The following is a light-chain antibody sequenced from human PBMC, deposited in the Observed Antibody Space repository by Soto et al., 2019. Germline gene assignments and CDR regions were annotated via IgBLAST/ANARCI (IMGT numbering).Light chain of an antibody. CDR2: AAS. J-gene: IGKJ5*01. V-gene: IGKV1-39*01. CDR3: QQSYSTPIT. CDR1: PSISSY. Sequence: DIQMTQSPSSLSASVGHRVTITCRASPSISSYLNWYQQKPGKAPKRLIYAASSLQSEVPSRFSGSGSGTDFTLTISSLQPEDFATYYCQQSYSTPITFGHGTRLEIK.